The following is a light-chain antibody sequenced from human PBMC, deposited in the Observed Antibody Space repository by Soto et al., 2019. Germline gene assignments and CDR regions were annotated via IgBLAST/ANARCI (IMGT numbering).Light chain of an antibody. V-gene: IGKV3-20*01. CDR3: QQYGSSPFT. CDR1: QSISSNY. Sequence: EIVLTQSPGTLSLSPGERATLSCWASQSISSNYLAWYQQKPGQAPRLLISGSSIRATGIPKRFSGSASGTNFPLTISSLGPEDFAVFYCQQYGSSPFTFGPGTKVDFK. J-gene: IGKJ3*01. CDR2: GSS.